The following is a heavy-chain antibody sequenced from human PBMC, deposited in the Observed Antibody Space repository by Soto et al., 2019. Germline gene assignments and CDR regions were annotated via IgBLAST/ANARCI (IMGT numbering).Heavy chain of an antibody. D-gene: IGHD1-26*01. CDR3: AKYGSHHFDY. J-gene: IGHJ4*02. Sequence: QVQLVESGGGVVQPGRSLRLSCTASGFTFSYYAIQWVRQAPGKGLEWVAVISYDGSNKYYADSLKGRFTISRDNSENTVYLQMNSLRDDDTAVYYCAKYGSHHFDYWCQGTLVTVSS. CDR2: ISYDGSNK. CDR1: GFTFSYYA. V-gene: IGHV3-30*18.